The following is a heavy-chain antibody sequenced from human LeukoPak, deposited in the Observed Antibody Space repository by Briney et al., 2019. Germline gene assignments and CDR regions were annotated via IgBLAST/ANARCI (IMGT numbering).Heavy chain of an antibody. J-gene: IGHJ5*02. CDR2: IYYSGST. CDR3: ARAFEQLVTWFDP. D-gene: IGHD6-6*01. V-gene: IGHV4-30-4*08. Sequence: PSQTLSLTCTVSGGSISSGDYYWSWIRQPPGKGLEWIGYIYYSGSTYYNPSLKSRVTISVDTSKNQFSLKLSSVTAADTAVYYCARAFEQLVTWFDPWGQGTLVTVSS. CDR1: GGSISSGDYY.